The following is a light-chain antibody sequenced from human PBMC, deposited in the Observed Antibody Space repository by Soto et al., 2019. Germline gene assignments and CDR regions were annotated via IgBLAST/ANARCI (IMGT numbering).Light chain of an antibody. CDR3: QQYGSSPEYT. CDR1: QSVSSSY. J-gene: IGKJ2*01. Sequence: EIVLTQSPGTLSLSPGERATLSCRASQSVSSSYLAWYQQKPGQAPRLLIYCASSMATGIPDRFSGSGSGTDFTLTISRLGTEDFAVYYCQQYGSSPEYTFGQGTKLEIK. V-gene: IGKV3-20*01. CDR2: CAS.